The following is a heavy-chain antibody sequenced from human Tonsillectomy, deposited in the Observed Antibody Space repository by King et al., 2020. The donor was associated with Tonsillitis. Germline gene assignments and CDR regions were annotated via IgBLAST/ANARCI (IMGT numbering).Heavy chain of an antibody. D-gene: IGHD6-13*01. CDR1: GYSFSSYG. V-gene: IGHV1-18*01. CDR2: ISAYNGDT. Sequence: VQLVESGAEVKKPGASVKVSCKASGYSFSSYGISWVRQAPGQGLEWMGWISAYNGDTNYAQKFQGRVTMTTDTSTSTAHMELRSLRSDDPAVYYCARSGSYSSTWNYFDYWGQGTLVTVSS. CDR3: ARSGSYSSTWNYFDY. J-gene: IGHJ4*02.